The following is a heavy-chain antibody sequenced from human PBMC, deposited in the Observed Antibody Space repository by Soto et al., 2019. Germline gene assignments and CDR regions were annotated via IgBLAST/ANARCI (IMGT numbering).Heavy chain of an antibody. CDR2: INPNSGGT. J-gene: IGHJ4*02. V-gene: IGHV1-2*02. D-gene: IGHD3-3*01. CDR1: GYTFTNYD. CDR3: ARFPTSGYPYYFDY. Sequence: ASVKVSCKTSGYTFTNYDIIWVRQAPGQGLEYMGWINPNSGGTNYAQKFQGRVTMTRDTSVSTAYMELSRLRSDDTAVYYCARFPTSGYPYYFDYWGQGTLVTVSS.